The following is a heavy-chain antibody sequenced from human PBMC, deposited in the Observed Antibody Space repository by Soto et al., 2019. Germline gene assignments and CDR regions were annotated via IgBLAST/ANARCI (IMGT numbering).Heavy chain of an antibody. CDR2: INPSGGST. Sequence: QVQLVQSGAEVKKPGASVKVSCKASGYTFTSYYMHWVRQAPGQGLEWMGIINPSGGSTSYAQKFQGRVTMTRDTSTSTVYMELSSLRSEDTAVYYCAAATYYYGPGSNQYYFDYWGQGTLVTVSS. CDR1: GYTFTSYY. J-gene: IGHJ4*02. CDR3: AAATYYYGPGSNQYYFDY. V-gene: IGHV1-46*01. D-gene: IGHD3-10*01.